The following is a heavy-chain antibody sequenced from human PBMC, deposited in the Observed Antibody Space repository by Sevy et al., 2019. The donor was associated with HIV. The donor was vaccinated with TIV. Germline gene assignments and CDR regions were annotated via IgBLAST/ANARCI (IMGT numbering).Heavy chain of an antibody. Sequence: GGPLRLSCAASGFTFSSYGMHWVRQAPGKGLEWVAVISYDGSNKYYADSVKGRFTISRDNSKNTLYLQMNSLRAEDTAVYYCAKMDTLWSGYYMPDYWGQGTLVTVSS. CDR1: GFTFSSYG. J-gene: IGHJ4*02. D-gene: IGHD3-3*01. V-gene: IGHV3-30*18. CDR3: AKMDTLWSGYYMPDY. CDR2: ISYDGSNK.